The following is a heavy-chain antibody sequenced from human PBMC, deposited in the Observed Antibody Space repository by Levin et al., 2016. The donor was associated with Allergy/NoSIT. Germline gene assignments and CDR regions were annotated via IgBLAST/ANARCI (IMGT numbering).Heavy chain of an antibody. V-gene: IGHV3-30-3*01. D-gene: IGHD1-26*01. J-gene: IGHJ4*02. CDR1: GFTFSRYA. CDR3: ARDLVAPLIVGAPGGIFDY. Sequence: GESLKISCTSSGFTFSRYAIHWVRQAPGKGLEWVAAISYDGTKEYYADSVRGRFTVSRDNSKNTLYLEMITLRVDDTAVYYCARDLVAPLIVGAPGGIFDYWGQGNLVTVSS. CDR2: ISYDGTKE.